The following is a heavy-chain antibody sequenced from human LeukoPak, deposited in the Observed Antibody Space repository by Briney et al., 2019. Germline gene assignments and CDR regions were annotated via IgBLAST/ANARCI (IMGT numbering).Heavy chain of an antibody. J-gene: IGHJ4*02. V-gene: IGHV4-4*02. CDR1: GGSISSSNW. CDR2: INHSGST. D-gene: IGHD2-15*01. Sequence: SETLSLTCAVSGGSISSSNWWSWVRQPPGKGLEWIGEINHSGSTNYNPSLKSRVTISVDTSKNQFSLKLSSVTAADTAVYYCARVLRIIDYWGQGTLVTVSS. CDR3: ARVLRIIDY.